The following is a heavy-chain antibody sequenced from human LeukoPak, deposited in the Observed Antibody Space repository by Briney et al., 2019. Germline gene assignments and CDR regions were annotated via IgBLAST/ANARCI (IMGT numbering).Heavy chain of an antibody. V-gene: IGHV1-18*01. J-gene: IGHJ4*02. CDR3: ARDSRLGYYGSGDVDY. CDR2: ISAYNGNT. CDR1: GYTFTSYG. Sequence: VASVKVSCKAPGYTFTSYGISWVRQAPGQGLEWMGWISAYNGNTNYAQKLQGRVTMTTDTSTSTAYMELRSLRSDDTAVYYCARDSRLGYYGSGDVDYWGQGTLVTASS. D-gene: IGHD3-10*01.